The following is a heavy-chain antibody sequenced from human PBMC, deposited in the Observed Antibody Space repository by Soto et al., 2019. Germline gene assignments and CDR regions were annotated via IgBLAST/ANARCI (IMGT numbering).Heavy chain of an antibody. CDR3: AKDRQYGDYGYNFGY. CDR2: INPSSGAT. CDR1: GYNFVAYY. D-gene: IGHD2-21*02. J-gene: IGHJ4*02. V-gene: IGHV1-2*02. Sequence: ASVKVSCKASGYNFVAYYMHWVRQAPGQGLEWMGWINPSSGATNFAERFQGRVTMTSDTSISTFYMEIKRLNSDDTAVYFCAKDRQYGDYGYNFGYWGQGTLVTVSS.